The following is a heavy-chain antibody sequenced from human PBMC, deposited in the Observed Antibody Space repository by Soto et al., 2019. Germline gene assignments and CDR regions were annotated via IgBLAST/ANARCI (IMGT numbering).Heavy chain of an antibody. V-gene: IGHV4-34*01. CDR3: ARLNTYGEIYNYYGMDV. J-gene: IGHJ6*01. D-gene: IGHD5-18*01. CDR2: INHSGSI. CDR1: GGSFSGYY. Sequence: SETLSLTCAVYGGSFSGYYWSWIRQPPGKGLEWIGEINHSGSINYNPSLKSRVTISVDTSKNQSSLKLSSVTAADTSVYYCARLNTYGEIYNYYGMDVWGQGTTVTVSS.